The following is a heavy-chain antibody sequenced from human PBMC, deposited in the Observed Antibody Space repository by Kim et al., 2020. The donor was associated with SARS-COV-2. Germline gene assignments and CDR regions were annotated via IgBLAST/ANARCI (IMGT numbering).Heavy chain of an antibody. CDR2: ISYDGSNK. Sequence: GGSLRLSCAASGFTFSSYGMHWVRQAPGKGLEWVAVISYDGSNKYYADSVKGRFTISRDNSKNTLYLQMNSLRAEDTAVYYCARDLVIYYGSGSYYYYGMYVWGQGATVTFSS. CDR3: ARDLVIYYGSGSYYYYGMYV. D-gene: IGHD3-10*01. CDR1: GFTFSSYG. J-gene: IGHJ6*02. V-gene: IGHV3-33*05.